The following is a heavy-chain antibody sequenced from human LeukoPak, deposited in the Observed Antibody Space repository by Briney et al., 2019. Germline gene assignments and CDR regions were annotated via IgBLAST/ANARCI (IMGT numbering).Heavy chain of an antibody. CDR1: GGSISSSHW. D-gene: IGHD5-12*01. CDR3: ASGDYYRLDL. CDR2: IHQTGST. J-gene: IGHJ5*02. V-gene: IGHV4-4*02. Sequence: PSGTLSLTCAVSGGSISSSHWWSWVRPPPGKGLEWIGEIHQTGSTNYNPSLRSRGSISLDKAKNQFTLNLNSVTAADTAVYYCASGDYYRLDLWGQGILVTVSS.